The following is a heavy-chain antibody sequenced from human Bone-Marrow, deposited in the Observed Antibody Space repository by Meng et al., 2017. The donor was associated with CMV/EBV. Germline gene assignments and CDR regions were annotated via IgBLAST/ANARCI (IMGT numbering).Heavy chain of an antibody. Sequence: SETLSLTCTVSGVSISSGRCYWSWLRQHPGKGLEWIGHSYYSGTTTYNPSLKSRLTMSVDTSKNQFSLRLSSVTAADTAVYYCARTVLIPGAPVAEYFQFWGQGTLVTVSS. CDR2: SYYSGTT. CDR3: ARTVLIPGAPVAEYFQF. V-gene: IGHV4-31*03. J-gene: IGHJ1*01. CDR1: GVSISSGRCY. D-gene: IGHD2-2*01.